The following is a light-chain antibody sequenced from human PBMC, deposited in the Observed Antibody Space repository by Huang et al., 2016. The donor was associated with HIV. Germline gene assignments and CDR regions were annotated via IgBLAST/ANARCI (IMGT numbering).Light chain of an antibody. CDR3: QQRTNWPWT. CDR1: QSVRTF. J-gene: IGKJ1*01. CDR2: DTY. V-gene: IGKV3-11*01. Sequence: EIVLTQSPDTLSLSPGDTATLSCRASQSVRTFLAWYQQKLGQTPRLLIYDTYTRVTGIPPRFSGSGSGTDCTLTISSLDPEDFAVYYCQQRTNWPWTFGQGTKVEIK.